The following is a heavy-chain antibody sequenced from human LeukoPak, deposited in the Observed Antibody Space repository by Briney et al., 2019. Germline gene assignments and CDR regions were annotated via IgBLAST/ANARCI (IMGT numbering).Heavy chain of an antibody. J-gene: IGHJ4*02. CDR1: GGSISSSNW. V-gene: IGHV4-4*02. CDR3: ASPSQNDY. Sequence: SGTLSLTCAVSGGSISSSNWWTWVRQPPGKGLEWIGEIYHSGSTNYNPSLKSRVTISLDKSKNQFSLKLSSVTAADTAVFYCASPSQNDYWGQGTLVTVSS. CDR2: IYHSGST.